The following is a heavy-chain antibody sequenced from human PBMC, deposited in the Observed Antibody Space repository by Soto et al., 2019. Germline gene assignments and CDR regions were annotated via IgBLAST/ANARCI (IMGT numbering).Heavy chain of an antibody. V-gene: IGHV1-18*04. CDR1: GYTFTNYG. J-gene: IGHJ6*02. Sequence: ASVKVSCKASGYTFTNYGISWVRQAPGQGLEWMGWITGYNANTNYPQKLQGRVTMTTDTATSTAYMELRSLRFDDTAVYYCARDGEGCDTTSCNTYGMDVWGQGTTVTVPS. CDR3: ARDGEGCDTTSCNTYGMDV. D-gene: IGHD2-2*01. CDR2: ITGYNANT.